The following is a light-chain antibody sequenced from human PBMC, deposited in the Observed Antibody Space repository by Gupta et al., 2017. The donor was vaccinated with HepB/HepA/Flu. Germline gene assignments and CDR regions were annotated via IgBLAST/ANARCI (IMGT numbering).Light chain of an antibody. V-gene: IGLV3-21*02. CDR3: QLWTSTDHPRYV. J-gene: IGLJ1*01. CDR2: KDY. Sequence: SYVLTQPPSVSVAPGQAARITCGGDDIESKSVHWYQQKPGQAPVLVVYKDYDRPSGIPGRFSGSNSGNTATLTISGVEAGDEADYYCQLWTSTDHPRYVFGTGTKVT. CDR1: DIESKS.